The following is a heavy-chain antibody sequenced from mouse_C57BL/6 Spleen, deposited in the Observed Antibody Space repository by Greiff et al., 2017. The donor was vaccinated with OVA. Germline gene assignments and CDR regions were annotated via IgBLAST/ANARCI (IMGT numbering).Heavy chain of an antibody. V-gene: IGHV1-82*01. CDR2: IYPGDGDT. Sequence: VMLVESGPELVKPGASVKISCKASGYAFSSSWMNWVKQRPGKGLEWIGRIYPGDGDTNYNGKFKGKATLTADKSSSTAYMQLSSLTSEDSAVYFCARSPYYYGSSYEAYWGQGTLVTVSA. CDR1: GYAFSSSW. CDR3: ARSPYYYGSSYEAY. J-gene: IGHJ3*01. D-gene: IGHD1-1*01.